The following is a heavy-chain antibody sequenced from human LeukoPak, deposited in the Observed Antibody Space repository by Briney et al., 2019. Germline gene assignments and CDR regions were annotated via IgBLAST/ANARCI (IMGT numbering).Heavy chain of an antibody. J-gene: IGHJ5*02. CDR3: ARVVSLLLEEGGEFDP. CDR2: IDPSGGST. CDR1: GYTFTSYY. D-gene: IGHD2-15*01. Sequence: ASVKVSCKASGYTFTSYYMHWVRQAPGQGLEWMGIIDPSGGSTSYAQKFQGRVTMTRDTSTSTVYMELSSLRSEDTAVYYCARVVSLLLEEGGEFDPWGQGTLVTVSS. V-gene: IGHV1-46*01.